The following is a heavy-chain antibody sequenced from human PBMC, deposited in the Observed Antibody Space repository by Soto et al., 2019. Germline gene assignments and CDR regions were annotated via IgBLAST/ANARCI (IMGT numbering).Heavy chain of an antibody. CDR1: EFTFSNYA. Sequence: EVQLLESGGGLVQPGGSLRLSCAASEFTFSNYAMSWVRQDPGKGLEWVSAISYGGGTTYYADSVKGRFTISRDNSKNTLYLQMNSLRAEDTAVYYCAKNPGYYYESTGYHFDYWGQGTLVTVSS. J-gene: IGHJ4*02. D-gene: IGHD3-22*01. V-gene: IGHV3-23*01. CDR2: ISYGGGTT. CDR3: AKNPGYYYESTGYHFDY.